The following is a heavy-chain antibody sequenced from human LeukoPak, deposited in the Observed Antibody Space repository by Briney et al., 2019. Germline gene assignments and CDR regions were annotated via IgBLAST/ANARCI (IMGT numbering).Heavy chain of an antibody. CDR1: GYTFTSYG. D-gene: IGHD3-9*01. CDR3: VSWYYDILTGPYYYYGMDV. Sequence: ASVKVSCKASGYTFTSYGISWVRQAPGQGLEWMGWISAYNGNTNYAQKLQGRVTMTTDTSTSTAYMELRNLRSDDTAVYYCVSWYYDILTGPYYYYGMDVWGQGTTVTVSS. J-gene: IGHJ6*02. CDR2: ISAYNGNT. V-gene: IGHV1-18*01.